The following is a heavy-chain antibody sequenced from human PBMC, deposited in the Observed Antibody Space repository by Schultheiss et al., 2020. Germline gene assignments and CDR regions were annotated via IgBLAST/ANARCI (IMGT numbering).Heavy chain of an antibody. CDR3: ARSGWFGNRDYGMDV. CDR2: IWYDGSNK. Sequence: GGSLRLSCAASGFTFSSYGMHWVRQAPGKGLEWVAVIWYDGSNKYYADSVKGRFTISRDNSKNTLYLQMNSLRAEDTAVYYCARSGWFGNRDYGMDVWGQGTTGTVSS. V-gene: IGHV3-33*01. J-gene: IGHJ6*02. D-gene: IGHD3-10*01. CDR1: GFTFSSYG.